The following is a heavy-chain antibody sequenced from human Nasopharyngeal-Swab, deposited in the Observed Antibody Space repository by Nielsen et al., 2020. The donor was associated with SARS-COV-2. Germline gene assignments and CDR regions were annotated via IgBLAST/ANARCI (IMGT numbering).Heavy chain of an antibody. CDR2: IYYSGST. Sequence: WIRQRPGKGLEWIGYIYYSGSTNYNPSLKSRVTISVDTSKNQFSLKLSSVTAADTAVYYCARLRNYDSSGYSTYYFDYWGQGTLVTVSS. J-gene: IGHJ4*02. V-gene: IGHV4-61*07. D-gene: IGHD3-22*01. CDR3: ARLRNYDSSGYSTYYFDY.